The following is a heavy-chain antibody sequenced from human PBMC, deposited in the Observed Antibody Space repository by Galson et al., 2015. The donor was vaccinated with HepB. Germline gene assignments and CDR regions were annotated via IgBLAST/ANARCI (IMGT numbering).Heavy chain of an antibody. CDR2: ISGSGSTR. J-gene: IGHJ2*01. V-gene: IGHV3-48*03. D-gene: IGHD4-23*01. CDR3: ARGGHGGNSWYFDL. Sequence: SLRLSCAASGFTFSSYEMNWVRQTPGKGLEWVSHISGSGSTRHYADSVRGRLTISRDNAKNSLYLQMNSLRAEDTAVYFCARGGHGGNSWYFDLWGRGTLVTASS. CDR1: GFTFSSYE.